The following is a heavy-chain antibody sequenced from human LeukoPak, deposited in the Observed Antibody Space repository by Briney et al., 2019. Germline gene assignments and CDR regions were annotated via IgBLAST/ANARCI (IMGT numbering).Heavy chain of an antibody. CDR1: GFTFSSYA. Sequence: PGESLTLSCAASGFTFSSYAMSWVRQAPGRGLEWVSAISGRDGRTYYTDSVKGRFTISRDNSRDTLYLQMNSLRAEDTAVYYCSTSPSFGSSWYQFNYWGQGTLVTVSS. V-gene: IGHV3-23*01. J-gene: IGHJ4*02. D-gene: IGHD6-13*01. CDR3: STSPSFGSSWYQFNY. CDR2: ISGRDGRT.